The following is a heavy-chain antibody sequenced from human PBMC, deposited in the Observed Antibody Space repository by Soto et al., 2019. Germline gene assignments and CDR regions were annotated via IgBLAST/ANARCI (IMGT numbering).Heavy chain of an antibody. D-gene: IGHD4-17*01. CDR2: ISSSSSYI. V-gene: IGHV3-21*01. J-gene: IGHJ6*02. CDR1: GFTFSSYS. Sequence: EVQLVESGGGLVKPGGSLRLSCAASGFTFSSYSMNWVRQAPGKGLEWVSSISSSSSYIYYADSVKGRFTISRDNAKNSLYLQMNSLRAEDTAVYYCARVVTVTTDGQDNYYGMDVWGQGTTVTVSS. CDR3: ARVVTVTTDGQDNYYGMDV.